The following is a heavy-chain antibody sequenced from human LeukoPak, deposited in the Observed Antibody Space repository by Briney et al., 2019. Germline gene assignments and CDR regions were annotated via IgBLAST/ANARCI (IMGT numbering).Heavy chain of an antibody. CDR2: INHSGST. D-gene: IGHD3-22*01. CDR3: ARGLRVYDSSGYYYNYYYYYMDV. CDR1: GGSFSGYY. Sequence: PSETLSLTCAVYGGSFSGYYWSWIRQPPGKGLEWIGEINHSGSTNYNPSLKSRVTISVDTSKNQFSLKLSSVTAEDTAVYYCARGLRVYDSSGYYYNYYYYYMDVWGKGTTVTVSS. V-gene: IGHV4-34*01. J-gene: IGHJ6*03.